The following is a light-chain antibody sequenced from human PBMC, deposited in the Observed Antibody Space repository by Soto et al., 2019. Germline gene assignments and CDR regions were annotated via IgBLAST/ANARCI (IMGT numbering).Light chain of an antibody. CDR3: TSYTSNITYV. J-gene: IGLJ1*01. CDR1: SSDVGGYNF. V-gene: IGLV2-14*03. CDR2: DVT. Sequence: QSALTQPASVSGSPGQSITISCTGTSSDVGGYNFVSWYQHHPGKAPKLIIYDVTNRPSGISNRFSGSKSGNTASLTISGLQAEDEADYYCTSYTSNITYVFGTGNKLTVL.